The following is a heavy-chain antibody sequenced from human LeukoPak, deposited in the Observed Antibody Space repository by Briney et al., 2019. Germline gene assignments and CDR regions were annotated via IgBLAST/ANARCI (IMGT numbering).Heavy chain of an antibody. CDR1: GFTFISYD. D-gene: IGHD3-10*01. CDR3: ARGRGWGTLDI. J-gene: IGHJ3*02. Sequence: GGSLRLSCAASGFTFISYDMHWGREGTGKGLECVSAIGTAGDTYYPGSVKGRFTTSRENAKNSLYPQMNSLRVGDTAVYYCARGRGWGTLDIWGQGTMVTVSS. CDR2: IGTAGDT. V-gene: IGHV3-13*04.